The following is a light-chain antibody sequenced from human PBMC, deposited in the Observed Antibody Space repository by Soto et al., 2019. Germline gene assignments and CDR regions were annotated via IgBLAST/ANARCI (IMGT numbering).Light chain of an antibody. CDR2: DVN. V-gene: IGLV2-14*03. Sequence: QSALTQPASVSGSPGQSITISCTGTSSDIGAYNFVSWYQQHPGKAPKLILYDVNIRPSGVSNRFSGSKYGNTASLTISVLQAEDEADYYCTSWTTSTTMIFGGGTKLPVL. J-gene: IGLJ2*01. CDR1: SSDIGAYNF. CDR3: TSWTTSTTMI.